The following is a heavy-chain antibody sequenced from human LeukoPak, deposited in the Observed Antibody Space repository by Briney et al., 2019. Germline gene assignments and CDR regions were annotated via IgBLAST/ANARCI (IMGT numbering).Heavy chain of an antibody. CDR2: IRYDGSKK. D-gene: IGHD2-2*01. J-gene: IGHJ6*03. CDR3: ATGGSTSRFYYYYYMDV. V-gene: IGHV3-30*02. CDR1: GFTFSSYG. Sequence: GGSLRLSCAASGFTFSSYGMHWVRQAPGKGREGVAFIRYDGSKKYYADSVKGRVTISRDNSKNTLYLQMNSLRAEDTAVYYCATGGSTSRFYYYYYMDVWGKGTTVTVSS.